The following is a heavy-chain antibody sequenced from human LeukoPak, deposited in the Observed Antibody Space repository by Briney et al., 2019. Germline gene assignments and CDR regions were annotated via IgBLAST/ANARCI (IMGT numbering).Heavy chain of an antibody. CDR2: IYYSGST. CDR1: GGSVSSGSYY. J-gene: IGHJ5*02. V-gene: IGHV4-61*01. D-gene: IGHD5-24*01. Sequence: SETLSLTCTVSGGSVSSGSYYWSWIRQPPGKGLEWIGYIYYSGSTNYNPSLKSRVTISVDTSKNQFSLKLSSVTAADTAVYYCAKETSEMTTTHGWFDPWGQGTPVIVSS. CDR3: AKETSEMTTTHGWFDP.